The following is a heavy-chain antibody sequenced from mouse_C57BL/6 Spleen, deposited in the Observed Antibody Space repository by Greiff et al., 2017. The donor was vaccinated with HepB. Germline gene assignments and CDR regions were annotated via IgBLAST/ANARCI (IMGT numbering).Heavy chain of an antibody. CDR3: ARDDYGWFAY. CDR1: GFTFSSYA. J-gene: IGHJ3*01. D-gene: IGHD2-4*01. V-gene: IGHV5-4*01. CDR2: ISDGGSYT. Sequence: EVHLVESGGGLVKPGGSLKLSCAASGFTFSSYAMSWVRQTPEKRLEWVATISDGGSYTYYPDNVKGRFTISRDNAKNNLYLQMSHLKSEDTAMYYCARDDYGWFAYWGQGTLVTVSA.